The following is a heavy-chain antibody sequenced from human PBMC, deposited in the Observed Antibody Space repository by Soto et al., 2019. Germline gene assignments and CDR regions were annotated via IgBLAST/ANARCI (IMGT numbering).Heavy chain of an antibody. V-gene: IGHV4-34*01. CDR2: INHSGIT. CDR3: ARATYYLGLGFLAY. D-gene: IGHD3-10*01. Sequence: PSETLSLTCAAYGGSFTGYYWTWIRQPPGKGLEWIGEINHSGITNYNPSLKSRVTISVDTSKNQFSLKLSSVTAADTSVYYCARATYYLGLGFLAYWGQGTLVTVSS. J-gene: IGHJ4*02. CDR1: GGSFTGYY.